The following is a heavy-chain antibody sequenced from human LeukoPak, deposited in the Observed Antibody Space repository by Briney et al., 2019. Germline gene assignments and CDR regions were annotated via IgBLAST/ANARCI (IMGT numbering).Heavy chain of an antibody. CDR1: GFTFSSYS. CDR3: AAVTTDDAFDI. V-gene: IGHV3-21*01. D-gene: IGHD4-17*01. J-gene: IGHJ3*02. Sequence: GGSLRLSCAASGFTFSSYSMNLVRQAPGKGLEWVSSISSSISYIYYADSVKGRFTISRDNAKNSLYLQMNSLRAEDTAVYYCAAVTTDDAFDIWGQGTMVTVSS. CDR2: ISSSISYI.